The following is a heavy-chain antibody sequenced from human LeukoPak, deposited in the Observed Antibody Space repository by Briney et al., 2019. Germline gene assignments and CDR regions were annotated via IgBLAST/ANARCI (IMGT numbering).Heavy chain of an antibody. V-gene: IGHV4-59*01. J-gene: IGHJ4*02. Sequence: PSETLSLTCTVSGDSISGYYWSWIRQSPGKGLEWIGYIYYSGSTNYNPSLKSRVTISVDTSKNQFSLKLSSVTAADTAVYYCAKGYCRGGSCYAYSFDYWGQGTLVTVSS. CDR3: AKGYCRGGSCYAYSFDY. D-gene: IGHD2-15*01. CDR1: GDSISGYY. CDR2: IYYSGST.